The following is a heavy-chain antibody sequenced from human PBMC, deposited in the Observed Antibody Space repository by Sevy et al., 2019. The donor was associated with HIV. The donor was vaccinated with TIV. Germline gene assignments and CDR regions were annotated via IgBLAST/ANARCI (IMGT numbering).Heavy chain of an antibody. CDR3: AREGCTKPHDY. Sequence: GGSLRLSCAASGFTFSKYSMSWIRQTPGKGLEWVSTFSFGCGKINYADSVKGRFTISRDDSRNTFYLQMNSLKAEDTAIYYCAREGCTKPHDYWGQGTVVTVSS. D-gene: IGHD2-8*01. CDR1: GFTFSKYS. CDR2: FSFGCGKI. J-gene: IGHJ4*02. V-gene: IGHV3-23*01.